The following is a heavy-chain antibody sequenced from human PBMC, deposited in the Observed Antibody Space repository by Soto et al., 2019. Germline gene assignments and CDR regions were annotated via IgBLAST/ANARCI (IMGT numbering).Heavy chain of an antibody. V-gene: IGHV1-69*04. CDR2: IIPFLGVT. CDR3: ARDWESTVSTWSFGAF. Sequence: GASMKVSCKGFGGTFRPYTINWVRPAPGQGLEWMGRIIPFLGVTNYAQKFQARVTITADKSTTTAYMELSGLRFEDTAVYYCARDWESTVSTWSFGAFWGRGTLVTVSS. J-gene: IGHJ4*02. D-gene: IGHD3-10*01. CDR1: GGTFRPYT.